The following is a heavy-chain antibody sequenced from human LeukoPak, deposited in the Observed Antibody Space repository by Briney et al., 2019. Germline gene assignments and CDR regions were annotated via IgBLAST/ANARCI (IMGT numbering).Heavy chain of an antibody. D-gene: IGHD6-13*01. Sequence: GGSLRLSCAASGFTLSSYGMHWVRQAPGKGLEWVAVISYDGYNKHYADSVKGRFTISRDNSKNTLYLQMNSLRAEDTAVYYCAGSSSWYRGDGIDIWGQGTMVTVSS. J-gene: IGHJ3*02. CDR3: AGSSSWYRGDGIDI. V-gene: IGHV3-30*03. CDR1: GFTLSSYG. CDR2: ISYDGYNK.